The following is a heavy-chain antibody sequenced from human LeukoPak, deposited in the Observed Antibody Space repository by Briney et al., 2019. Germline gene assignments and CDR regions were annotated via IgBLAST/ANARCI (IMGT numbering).Heavy chain of an antibody. Sequence: GGSLRLSCPASGFSFRTYAMNWVRQAPGKGLEWVSSIVGSGVNTYYADSVKGRFTISRDNSKNTLFLQMNSLRAEDTAVYYCAKDFPYYYDTSGYYQDSWGQGTLVTVSS. J-gene: IGHJ4*02. CDR2: IVGSGVNT. V-gene: IGHV3-23*01. CDR1: GFSFRTYA. D-gene: IGHD3-22*01. CDR3: AKDFPYYYDTSGYYQDS.